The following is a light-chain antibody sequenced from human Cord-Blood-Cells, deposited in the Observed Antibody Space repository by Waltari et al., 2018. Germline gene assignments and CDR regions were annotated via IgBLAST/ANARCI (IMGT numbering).Light chain of an antibody. Sequence: DIQMTQSPSTLSASVGDRVTITCRASQSISSWLAWYQQKPGKAPKLLIYKASSLESGVPSRFSVSGSGTEFTLTISSLQPDDFATYYCQQYNSYSGFGQGTRLEIK. CDR3: QQYNSYSG. V-gene: IGKV1-5*03. J-gene: IGKJ5*01. CDR1: QSISSW. CDR2: KAS.